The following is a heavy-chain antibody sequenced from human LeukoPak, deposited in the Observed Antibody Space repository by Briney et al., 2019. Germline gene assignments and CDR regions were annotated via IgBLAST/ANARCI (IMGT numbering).Heavy chain of an antibody. D-gene: IGHD6-13*01. V-gene: IGHV1-18*01. CDR3: ARDSPAVAAAGTSYYYGMDV. CDR2: ISAYNGNT. CDR1: GYTFTSYG. Sequence: GASVKVSCKASGYTFTSYGISWVRQAPGQGLEWMGWISAYNGNTNYAQKLQGRVTMTTDTSTSTVYMELSSLRSEDTAVYYCARDSPAVAAAGTSYYYGMDVWGQGTTVTVSS. J-gene: IGHJ6*02.